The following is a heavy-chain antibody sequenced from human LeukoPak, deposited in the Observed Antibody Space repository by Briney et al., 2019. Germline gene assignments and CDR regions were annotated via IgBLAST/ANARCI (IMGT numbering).Heavy chain of an antibody. V-gene: IGHV3-23*01. Sequence: PGGSLRLSCAASGFTFSSYAMSWVRQAPGKGLEWVSAISGSGGSTYYADSVKGRFTITRDNSKNTLYLQMNSLRAEDTAVYYCAKSRSGIAAAGTNYWGQGTLVTVSS. CDR3: AKSRSGIAAAGTNY. CDR1: GFTFSSYA. J-gene: IGHJ4*02. D-gene: IGHD6-13*01. CDR2: ISGSGGST.